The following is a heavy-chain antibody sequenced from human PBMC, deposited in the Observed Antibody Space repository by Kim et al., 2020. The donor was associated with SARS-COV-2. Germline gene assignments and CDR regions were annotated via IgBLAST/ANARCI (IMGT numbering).Heavy chain of an antibody. D-gene: IGHD2-8*02. Sequence: YYPDSVRERFTISRDNSKTPVLLQMNSLRVEDTAVYYCARGGTGPYFFDYWGQGTLVTVSS. J-gene: IGHJ4*02. CDR3: ARGGTGPYFFDY. V-gene: IGHV3-66*01.